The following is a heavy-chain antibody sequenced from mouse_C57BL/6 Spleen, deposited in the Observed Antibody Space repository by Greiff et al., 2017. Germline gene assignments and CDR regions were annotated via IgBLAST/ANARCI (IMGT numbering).Heavy chain of an antibody. D-gene: IGHD2-4*01. V-gene: IGHV3-6*01. J-gene: IGHJ3*01. CDR1: GYSITSGYY. Sequence: EVQVVESGPGLVKPSQSLSLTCSVTGYSITSGYYWNWIRQFPGNKLEWMGYISYDGSNNYNPSLKNRISITRDTSKNQFFLKLNSVTTEDTATYYCARDEDYQAWFAYWGQGTLVTVSA. CDR3: ARDEDYQAWFAY. CDR2: ISYDGSN.